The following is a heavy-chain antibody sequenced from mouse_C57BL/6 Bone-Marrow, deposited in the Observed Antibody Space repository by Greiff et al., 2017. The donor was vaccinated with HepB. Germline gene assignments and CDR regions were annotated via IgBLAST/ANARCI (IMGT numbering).Heavy chain of an antibody. CDR1: GYSFTDYN. CDR3: ARSYYYGSSPAWFAY. V-gene: IGHV1-39*01. CDR2: INPNYGTT. Sequence: EVQRVESGPELVKPGASVKISCKASGYSFTDYNMNWVKQSNGKSLEWIGVINPNYGTTSYNQKFKGKATLTVDQSSSTAYMQLNSLTSEDSAVYYCARSYYYGSSPAWFAYWGQGTLVTVSA. J-gene: IGHJ3*01. D-gene: IGHD1-1*01.